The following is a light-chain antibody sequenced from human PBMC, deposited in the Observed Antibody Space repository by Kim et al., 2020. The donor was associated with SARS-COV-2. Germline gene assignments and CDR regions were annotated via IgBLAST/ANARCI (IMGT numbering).Light chain of an antibody. CDR2: AAS. CDR3: QHANSFPLT. Sequence: DIQMTQSPSSVSASVGDRVTVTCRASQYIDRYLAWYQQKPGKPPKLLIYAASRLQSGVPSRFSGSGSGTDFPLTISSLQPEDFATYFCQHANSFPLTFGQGTRLEIK. J-gene: IGKJ5*01. V-gene: IGKV1-12*01. CDR1: QYIDRY.